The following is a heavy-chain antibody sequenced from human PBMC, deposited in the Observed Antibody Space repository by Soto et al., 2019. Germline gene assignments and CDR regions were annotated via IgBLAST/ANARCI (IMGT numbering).Heavy chain of an antibody. Sequence: SETLSLTCAVSGGSISSNSWWSWVRQPPGKGLEWIGQITYSGGTKYNPSLKSRVTISLDKSENQFSLTLSSVTAEDTAISYCAKLPSTFKPSDHWGQGTLVTVSS. CDR1: GGSISSNSW. V-gene: IGHV4-4*02. CDR3: AKLPSTFKPSDH. J-gene: IGHJ4*02. CDR2: ITYSGGT.